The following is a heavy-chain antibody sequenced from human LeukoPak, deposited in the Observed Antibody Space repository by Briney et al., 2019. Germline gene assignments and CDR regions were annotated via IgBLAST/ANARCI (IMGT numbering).Heavy chain of an antibody. V-gene: IGHV1-69*13. J-gene: IGHJ4*02. D-gene: IGHD1-26*01. CDR3: ARGPDEELLELGRFDY. CDR2: IIPIFGTA. Sequence: ASVEVSCKASGGTFSSYAISWVRQAPGRGLEWMGGIIPIFGTANYAQKFQGRVTITADESTSTAYMELSSLRSEDTAVYYCARGPDEELLELGRFDYWGQGTLVTVSS. CDR1: GGTFSSYA.